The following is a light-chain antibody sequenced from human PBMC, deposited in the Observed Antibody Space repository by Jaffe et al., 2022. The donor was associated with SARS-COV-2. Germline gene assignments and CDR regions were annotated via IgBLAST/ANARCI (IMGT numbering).Light chain of an antibody. CDR1: QIVSTS. CDR3: QQYGISPRT. Sequence: VLTQSPGTLSLSPGERATLSCRASQIVSTSLAWYQQRPGQAPRLLIFDASSRATGIPDRFSGSGSGTDFTLTITRLEPEDFAVYFCQQYGISPRTFGQGTKVEIK. CDR2: DAS. V-gene: IGKV3-20*01. J-gene: IGKJ1*01.